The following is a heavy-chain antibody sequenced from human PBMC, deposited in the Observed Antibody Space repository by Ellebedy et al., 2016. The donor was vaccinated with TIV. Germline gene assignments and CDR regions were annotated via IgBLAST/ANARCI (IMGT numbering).Heavy chain of an antibody. Sequence: AASVKVSCKASGYTFTSFEINWVRQATGQGLEWMGWISVYNGNTNYAQKFQGRVTMATDTSTSTAYMELRSLRSDDTAVYYCARDRQLELSLWGQGTLVTVSS. CDR2: ISVYNGNT. V-gene: IGHV1-18*01. J-gene: IGHJ4*02. D-gene: IGHD1-1*01. CDR3: ARDRQLELSL. CDR1: GYTFTSFE.